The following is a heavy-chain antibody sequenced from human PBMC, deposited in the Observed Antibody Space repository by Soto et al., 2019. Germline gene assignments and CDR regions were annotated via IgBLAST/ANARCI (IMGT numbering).Heavy chain of an antibody. J-gene: IGHJ3*02. D-gene: IGHD6-13*01. CDR1: GFTFSSYA. CDR2: ISYDGSNK. V-gene: IGHV3-30-3*01. Sequence: GGSLRLSCAASGFTFSSYAMHWVRQAPGKGLEWVAVISYDGSNKYYADSVKGRFTISRDNSKNTLYLQMNSLRAEDTAVYYCARRSSSSWYRGAFDIWGQGTMVTVSS. CDR3: ARRSSSSWYRGAFDI.